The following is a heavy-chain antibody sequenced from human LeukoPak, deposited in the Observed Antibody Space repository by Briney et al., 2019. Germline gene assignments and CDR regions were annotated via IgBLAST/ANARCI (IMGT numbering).Heavy chain of an antibody. CDR2: INSDGSST. Sequence: GGSLRLSCAASGFTFSSYWMHWVRQAPGKGVVGVSRINSDGSSTRYADSVKGRFTISRDNAKNTLFLQMNSLRAEDTGVYFCARVAIGCSSTSCYLDYYYYMDVWGKGTTVTVSS. CDR1: GFTFSSYW. V-gene: IGHV3-74*01. D-gene: IGHD2-2*01. CDR3: ARVAIGCSSTSCYLDYYYYMDV. J-gene: IGHJ6*03.